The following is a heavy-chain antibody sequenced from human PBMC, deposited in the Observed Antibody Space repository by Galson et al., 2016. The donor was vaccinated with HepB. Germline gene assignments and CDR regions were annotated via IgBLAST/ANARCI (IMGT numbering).Heavy chain of an antibody. CDR3: ARVVGRGVYDGRFDY. D-gene: IGHD5/OR15-5a*01. J-gene: IGHJ4*02. Sequence: CAISGDSVSSNSAAWNWIRQSPSRGLEWRGRTYYRSKRCNDYAESVKSRITINPDPSKNQFSLQLNSVTPGDTAVYYCARVVGRGVYDGRFDYWGQGILVTVSS. CDR2: TYYRSKRCN. CDR1: GDSVSSNSAA. V-gene: IGHV6-1*01.